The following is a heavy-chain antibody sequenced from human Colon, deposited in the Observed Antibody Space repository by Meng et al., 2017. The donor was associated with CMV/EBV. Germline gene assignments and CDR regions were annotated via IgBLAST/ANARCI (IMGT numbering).Heavy chain of an antibody. CDR1: GDSVSSNRAA. D-gene: IGHD3-22*01. CDR2: TYQWSKWYH. J-gene: IGHJ4*02. CDR3: ARYDGQDGASGYLDY. V-gene: IGHV6-1*01. Sequence: GQLQQLVPRLVKPAQTLSLTSAISGDSVSSNRAAWNWIRQSPSRGLEWLGRTYQWSKWYHEYAVSVRSRISINPDTSKNHFSLQLNSVTPEDTAMYYCARYDGQDGASGYLDYWGQGILVTVSS.